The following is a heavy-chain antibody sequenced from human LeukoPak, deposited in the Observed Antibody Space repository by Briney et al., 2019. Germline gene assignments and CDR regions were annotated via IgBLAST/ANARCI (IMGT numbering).Heavy chain of an antibody. J-gene: IGHJ6*02. CDR2: IYYSGST. CDR3: ALGGLYCTSGVCYGEDGDYYYYGMDV. V-gene: IGHV4-59*12. Sequence: SETLSLTCTVSGGSISSYYWSWIRQPPGKGLEWIGYIYYSGSTNYNPSLKSRVTISVDRSKNQFSLKLSSVTAADTAVYYCALGGLYCTSGVCYGEDGDYYYYGMDVWGQGTTVTVSS. CDR1: GGSISSYY. D-gene: IGHD2-8*01.